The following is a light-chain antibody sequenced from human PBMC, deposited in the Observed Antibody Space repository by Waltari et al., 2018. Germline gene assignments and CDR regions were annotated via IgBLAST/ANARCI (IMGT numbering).Light chain of an antibody. CDR1: QSVSSS. CDR2: GAS. Sequence: EIMLTPSPATLSVSPGERATISCRASQSVSSSLAWYQQKPGQAPRLLIYGASTRATGIPARFSGSGSGTEFTLTISSMQSEDFAVYYCQQYNNWPPLTFGGGTKVEIK. V-gene: IGKV3-15*01. J-gene: IGKJ4*01. CDR3: QQYNNWPPLT.